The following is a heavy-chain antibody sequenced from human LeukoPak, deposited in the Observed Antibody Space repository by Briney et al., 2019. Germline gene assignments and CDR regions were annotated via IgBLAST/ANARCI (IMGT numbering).Heavy chain of an antibody. J-gene: IGHJ4*02. CDR3: ARDGRFGELFDY. CDR2: INPSGGST. D-gene: IGHD3-16*01. CDR1: GYTFTSYY. Sequence: ASVKVSCKASGYTFTSYYMHWVRQAPGQGLEWMGIINPSGGSTSYAQKFQGRVTMTTDTSASTAYMDLRSLRSDDTAVYYCARDGRFGELFDYWGQGTLVTVSS. V-gene: IGHV1-46*01.